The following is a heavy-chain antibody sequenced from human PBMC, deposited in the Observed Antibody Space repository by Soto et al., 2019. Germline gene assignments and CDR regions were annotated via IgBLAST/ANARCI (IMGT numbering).Heavy chain of an antibody. D-gene: IGHD5-12*01. Sequence: VQLVQSGAEVKKPGASVKVSCKTSGDSFNDYYIHWVRQAPGQGLEWMGWINPNGGVTKYAQKFQGRDTVPRATSIRTVYMELSSLRSDDTAVYYCARESGGATATLDYYYFYMDVWGKGTTVTVSS. V-gene: IGHV1-2*02. CDR3: ARESGGATATLDYYYFYMDV. CDR2: INPNGGVT. CDR1: GDSFNDYY. J-gene: IGHJ6*03.